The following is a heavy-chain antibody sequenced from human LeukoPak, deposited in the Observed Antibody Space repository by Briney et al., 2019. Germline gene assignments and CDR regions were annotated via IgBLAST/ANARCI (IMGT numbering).Heavy chain of an antibody. CDR1: GGSISSYY. V-gene: IGHV4-59*01. Sequence: PSETLSLTCTVSGGSISSYYWSWIRQPPGKGLEWIGYIYYSGSTNYNPSLKSRVTISVDTSKNQFSLKLSSVTAADTAVYYCARNYGGRQYYFDYWGQGTLVTVSS. CDR3: ARNYGGRQYYFDY. CDR2: IYYSGST. J-gene: IGHJ4*02. D-gene: IGHD4-23*01.